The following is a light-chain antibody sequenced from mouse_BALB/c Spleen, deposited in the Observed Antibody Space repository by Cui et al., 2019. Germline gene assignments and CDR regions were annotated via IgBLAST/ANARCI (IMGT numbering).Light chain of an antibody. V-gene: IGKV4-55*01. CDR3: QQWSSYSRT. CDR1: SSVSY. Sequence: QIVLTQPPAIMSASPGEKVTMTCSASSSVSYMYWYQQKPGSSPRLLIYDTSNLASGVPVRFSGSGSGTSYSLTISRMEAEDAATYYCQQWSSYSRTFGGGTKLEIK. CDR2: DTS. J-gene: IGKJ1*01.